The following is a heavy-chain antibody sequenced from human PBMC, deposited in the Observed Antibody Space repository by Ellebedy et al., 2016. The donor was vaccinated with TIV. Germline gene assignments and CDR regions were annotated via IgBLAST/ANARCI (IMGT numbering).Heavy chain of an antibody. D-gene: IGHD6-19*01. V-gene: IGHV4-59*08. Sequence: SETLSLTCTVSGGSISSYYWSWIRQPPGKGLEWIGYIYYSGSTNYNPSLKSRVTISVDTSKNQFSLKLSSVTAADTAVYYCARLDGYSSGPDYWGQGTLVTVSS. CDR2: IYYSGST. CDR3: ARLDGYSSGPDY. CDR1: GGSISSYY. J-gene: IGHJ4*02.